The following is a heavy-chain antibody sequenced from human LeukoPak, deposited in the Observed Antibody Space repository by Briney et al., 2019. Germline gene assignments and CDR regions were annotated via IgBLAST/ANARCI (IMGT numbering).Heavy chain of an antibody. CDR1: GGSISSYY. D-gene: IGHD6-6*01. V-gene: IGHV4-59*01. CDR3: ARDGSSSGDFDY. J-gene: IGHJ4*02. CDR2: IYYSGST. Sequence: SETLSLTCTVSGGSISSYYWGWIRQPPGKGLEWIGYIYYSGSTNYNPSLKSRVTISVDTSKNQFSLKLSSVTAADTAVYYCARDGSSSGDFDYWGQGTLVTVSS.